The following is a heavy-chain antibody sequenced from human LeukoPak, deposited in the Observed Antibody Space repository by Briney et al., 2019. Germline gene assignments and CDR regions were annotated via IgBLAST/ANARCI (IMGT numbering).Heavy chain of an antibody. V-gene: IGHV4-39*07. J-gene: IGHJ3*01. D-gene: IGHD3-22*01. CDR1: GGYVSSTHY. CDR2: IYYGGST. Sequence: PSETLSLTCTVSGGYVSSTHYWGWIRQPPGKGLEWIGSIYYGGSTYYNASLRSRVTTSVDTSKNQFSLKLSSVTAADTAVYYCAKSTYYYDTFVNAFDLWGQGTVVTVSS. CDR3: AKSTYYYDTFVNAFDL.